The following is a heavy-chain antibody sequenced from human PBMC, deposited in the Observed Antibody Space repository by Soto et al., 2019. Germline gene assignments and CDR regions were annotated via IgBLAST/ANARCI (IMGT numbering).Heavy chain of an antibody. D-gene: IGHD1-26*01. CDR2: MNPNSGNT. J-gene: IGHJ5*02. V-gene: IGHV1-8*01. Sequence: GASVKVSCKASGYTFTSYDINWVRQATGQGLEWMGWMNPNSGNTGYAQKFQGRVTMTRNTSISTAYMELSSLRSEDTAVYYCARGSSENGVAWFDPWAREPWSPSPQ. CDR1: GYTFTSYD. CDR3: ARGSSENGVAWFDP.